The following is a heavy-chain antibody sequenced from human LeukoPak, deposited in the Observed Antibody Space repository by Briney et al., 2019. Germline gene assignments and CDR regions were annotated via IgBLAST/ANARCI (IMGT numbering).Heavy chain of an antibody. CDR3: ARDRRGGNANWFDP. D-gene: IGHD3-16*01. Sequence: GGSLRLSCAASGFTFSSYAMSWVRQAPGKGLEWVSYISSSGSTIYYADSVKGRFTISRDNAKDSLYLQMNSLRAEDTAVYYCARDRRGGNANWFDPWGQGTLVTVSS. V-gene: IGHV3-48*04. CDR2: ISSSGSTI. J-gene: IGHJ5*02. CDR1: GFTFSSYA.